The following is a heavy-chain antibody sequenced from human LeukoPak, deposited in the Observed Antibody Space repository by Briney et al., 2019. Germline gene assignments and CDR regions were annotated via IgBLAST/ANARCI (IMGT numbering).Heavy chain of an antibody. Sequence: ASVKVSCKASGYTFTGYYMHWVRQAPGQGLEWMGWINPNSGGTNYAQKFQGRVTMTRDMSISTAYMELSRLRSDDTAVYYCSSPGIAAAGPFDYWGQGTLVTVSS. J-gene: IGHJ4*02. CDR3: SSPGIAAAGPFDY. D-gene: IGHD6-13*01. CDR2: INPNSGGT. V-gene: IGHV1-2*02. CDR1: GYTFTGYY.